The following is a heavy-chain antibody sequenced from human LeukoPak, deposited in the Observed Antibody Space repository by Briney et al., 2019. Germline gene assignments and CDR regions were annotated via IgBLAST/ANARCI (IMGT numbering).Heavy chain of an antibody. J-gene: IGHJ3*02. Sequence: PGGSLRLSCAASGFTFSSYGMHWVRQAPGKGLEWVAGISHDGSNKYYADSVKGRFTISRDNSKSTLYLQMDSLRAEDTAVYYCARGIVGALDAFDIWGQGTMVTVSS. CDR1: GFTFSSYG. CDR3: ARGIVGALDAFDI. CDR2: ISHDGSNK. V-gene: IGHV3-30*03. D-gene: IGHD1-26*01.